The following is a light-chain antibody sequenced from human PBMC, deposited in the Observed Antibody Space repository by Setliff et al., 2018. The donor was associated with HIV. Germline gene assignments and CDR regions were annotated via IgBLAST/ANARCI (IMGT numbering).Light chain of an antibody. CDR1: SSDVGAYDY. CDR3: CSYAGRYL. CDR2: DVN. Sequence: QSALAQPRSVSGSPGQSVTISCTGTSSDVGAYDYVSWYQQHPGKAPKLIIYDVNKRPSGVPDRFFGSKSGNTASLTISGLQAEDETDYYCCSYAGRYLFGGGTKGTV. V-gene: IGLV2-11*01. J-gene: IGLJ3*02.